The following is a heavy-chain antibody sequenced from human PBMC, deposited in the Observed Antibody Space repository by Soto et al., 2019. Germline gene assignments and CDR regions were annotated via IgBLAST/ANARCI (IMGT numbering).Heavy chain of an antibody. Sequence: ASVKVSCKASGYTFTGYYMHWVRQAPGQGLEWMGWINPNSGGTNYAQKFQGWVTMTRDTSISTAYMELSRLRSDDTAVYYCAISGYSYGYGFDYWGQGTLVTGSS. CDR2: INPNSGGT. CDR3: AISGYSYGYGFDY. CDR1: GYTFTGYY. V-gene: IGHV1-2*04. J-gene: IGHJ4*02. D-gene: IGHD5-18*01.